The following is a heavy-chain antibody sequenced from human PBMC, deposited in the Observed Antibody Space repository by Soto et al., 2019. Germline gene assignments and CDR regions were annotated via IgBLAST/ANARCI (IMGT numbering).Heavy chain of an antibody. D-gene: IGHD2-15*01. CDR3: ARAPPYCSGGSCHASDY. J-gene: IGHJ4*02. Sequence: GGSLRLSCAVSGFTFRSHWMHWVRQAPGKGLVWVSSISSTSTYIDYADSVKGRFTISRDNAKNSLYLQMNSLRVEDTAVYYCARAPPYCSGGSCHASDYWGQGALVTVSS. CDR2: ISSTSTYI. CDR1: GFTFRSHW. V-gene: IGHV3-21*01.